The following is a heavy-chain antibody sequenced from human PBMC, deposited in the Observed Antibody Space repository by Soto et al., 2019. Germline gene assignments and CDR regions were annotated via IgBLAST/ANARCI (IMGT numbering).Heavy chain of an antibody. CDR3: ARHSPYCSSTSCYRWNWFDP. CDR2: IYYSGST. D-gene: IGHD2-2*01. V-gene: IGHV4-39*01. J-gene: IGHJ5*02. CDR1: GGSISSSSYY. Sequence: QLQLQESGPGLVKPSETLSLTCTVSGGSISSSSYYWGWIRQPPGKGLEWIGSIYYSGSTYYNPSLKSRVTISVDTSKNQFSLKLSSVTAADTAVYYCARHSPYCSSTSCYRWNWFDPWGQGTLVTVSS.